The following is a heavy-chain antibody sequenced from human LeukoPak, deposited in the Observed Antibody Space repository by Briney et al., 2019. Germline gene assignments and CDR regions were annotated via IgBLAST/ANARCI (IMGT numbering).Heavy chain of an antibody. V-gene: IGHV3-23*01. D-gene: IGHD5-12*01. CDR2: ISGSGGST. J-gene: IGHJ4*02. Sequence: GGSLRLSCAASRFTFSSYAMSWVRQAPGKGLEWVSVISGSGGSTYYADSVKGRFTISRDNSKNTLYLQMNSLRAEDTAVYYCAKLPGYSGYDYYFDYWGQGTLVTVSS. CDR1: RFTFSSYA. CDR3: AKLPGYSGYDYYFDY.